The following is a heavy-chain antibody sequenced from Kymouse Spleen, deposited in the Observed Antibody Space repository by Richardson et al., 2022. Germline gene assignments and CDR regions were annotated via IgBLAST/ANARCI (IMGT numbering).Heavy chain of an antibody. J-gene: IGHJ4*02. V-gene: IGHV4-34*01. CDR2: INHSGST. CDR1: GGSFSGYY. Sequence: QVQLQQWGAGLLKPSETLSLTCAVYGGSFSGYYWSWIRQPPGKGLEWIGEINHSGSTNYNPSLKSRVTISVDTSKNQFSLKLSSVTAADTAVYYCARGGSNPGYSSSWFFDYWGQGTLVTVSS. CDR3: ARGGSNPGYSSSWFFDY. D-gene: IGHD6-13*01.